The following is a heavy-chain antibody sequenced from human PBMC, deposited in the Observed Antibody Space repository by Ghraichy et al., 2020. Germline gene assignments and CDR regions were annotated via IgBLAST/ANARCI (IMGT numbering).Heavy chain of an antibody. D-gene: IGHD6-13*01. CDR2: INVGNGNT. V-gene: IGHV1-3*01. Sequence: ASVKVSCKASGYTFTSYGMHWVRQAPGQRLEWMGWINVGNGNTKYSQKFQGRVTITRDTSANTAYMEVSSLRSEDTAVYYCAISSSWSFYGMDVWGQGTTVTVSS. J-gene: IGHJ6*02. CDR3: AISSSWSFYGMDV. CDR1: GYTFTSYG.